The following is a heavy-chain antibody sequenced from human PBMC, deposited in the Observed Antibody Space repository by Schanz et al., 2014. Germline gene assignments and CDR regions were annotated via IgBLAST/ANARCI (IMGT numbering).Heavy chain of an antibody. D-gene: IGHD1-26*01. CDR2: IIPILGIA. J-gene: IGHJ4*02. CDR3: ARDNGRIPAANSFDY. CDR1: GGTFNSYT. V-gene: IGHV1-69*08. Sequence: QVQLVQSGAEVKKPGSSMKVSCKASGGTFNSYTINWVRQAPGQGLEWMGRIIPILGIANYAQKFQGRVTITADRSTSTAYMELSSLRSEDTAVYFCARDNGRIPAANSFDYWGQGTRVTVSS.